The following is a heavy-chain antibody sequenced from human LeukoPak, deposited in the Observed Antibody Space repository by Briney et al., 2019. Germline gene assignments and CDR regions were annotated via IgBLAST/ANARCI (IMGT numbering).Heavy chain of an antibody. CDR1: GGSFSGYY. J-gene: IGHJ4*02. V-gene: IGHV4-34*01. CDR3: ARRQITIFGVVINQFDY. CDR2: INHSGST. Sequence: SETLSLTCAVYGGSFSGYYWSWIRQPPGKGLEWIGEINHSGSTNYNPSLKSRVTISVDTSKNQFSLKLSSVTAADTAVYYCARRQITIFGVVINQFDYWGQGTLVTVSS. D-gene: IGHD3-3*01.